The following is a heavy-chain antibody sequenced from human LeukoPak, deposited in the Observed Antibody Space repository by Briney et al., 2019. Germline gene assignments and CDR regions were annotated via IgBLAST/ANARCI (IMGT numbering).Heavy chain of an antibody. CDR2: IDKKDKGYATAT. J-gene: IGHJ5*02. D-gene: IGHD1-26*01. Sequence: GGSLRLSCAASGYTFSGSAIHWVRQSSGQGLEWVGQIDKKDKGYATATAYAASVKGRFTISRDDSINTAYLQMKSLKTEDTALYYCTRDSGTYNWFDPWGQGTLVTVSS. V-gene: IGHV3-73*01. CDR3: TRDSGTYNWFDP. CDR1: GYTFSGSA.